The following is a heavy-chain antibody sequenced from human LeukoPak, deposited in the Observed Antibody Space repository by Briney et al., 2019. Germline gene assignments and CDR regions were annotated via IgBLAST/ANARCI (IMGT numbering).Heavy chain of an antibody. D-gene: IGHD6-19*01. Sequence: PSETLSLTCTVSGGSISSSSYYWGWIRQPPGKGLEWIGSIYYSGSTYYNPSLKSRVTISVDTSKNQFSLKLSSVTAADTAVNYCARLSGYSSGWYPKLSFDYWGQGTLVTVSS. V-gene: IGHV4-39*01. CDR1: GGSISSSSYY. CDR3: ARLSGYSSGWYPKLSFDY. J-gene: IGHJ4*02. CDR2: IYYSGST.